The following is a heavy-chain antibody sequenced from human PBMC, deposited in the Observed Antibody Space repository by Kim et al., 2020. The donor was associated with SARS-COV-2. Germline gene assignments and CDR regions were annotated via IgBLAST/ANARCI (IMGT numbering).Heavy chain of an antibody. V-gene: IGHV4-59*09. CDR3: ARGQEMLDF. CDR2: GTT. J-gene: IGHJ4*02. Sequence: GTTNYNPPHKTRVTISTDTSKTQFSLKVTSVSAADTAVYYCARGQEMLDFWGQGTLVTVSS.